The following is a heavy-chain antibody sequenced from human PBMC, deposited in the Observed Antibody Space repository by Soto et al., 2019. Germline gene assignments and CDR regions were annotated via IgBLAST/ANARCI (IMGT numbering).Heavy chain of an antibody. J-gene: IGHJ5*02. V-gene: IGHV3-23*01. CDR3: ARHQGSMYNWFDP. CDR1: GFTFNSYA. CDR2: ISGSGGST. Sequence: GGSLRLSCAASGFTFNSYALSWVRQAPGKGLEWVSAISGSGGSTYYADSVKGRFTISRDNSKNTLYLQMNSLRAADTAVYYCARHQGSMYNWFDPWVQGTLVTVSS. D-gene: IGHD6-6*01.